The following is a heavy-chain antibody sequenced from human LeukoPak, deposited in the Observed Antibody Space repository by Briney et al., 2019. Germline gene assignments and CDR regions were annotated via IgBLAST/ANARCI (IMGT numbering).Heavy chain of an antibody. Sequence: GESLKISCKGSGYSFTSYWIGWVRQMPGKGLEWMGIIYPGDSDTRYSPSFQGQVTISADNSISTAYLQWSSLKASDTAMYYCARQPTSGWYLGWFDPWGQGTLVTVSS. D-gene: IGHD6-19*01. V-gene: IGHV5-51*01. CDR2: IYPGDSDT. CDR1: GYSFTSYW. CDR3: ARQPTSGWYLGWFDP. J-gene: IGHJ5*02.